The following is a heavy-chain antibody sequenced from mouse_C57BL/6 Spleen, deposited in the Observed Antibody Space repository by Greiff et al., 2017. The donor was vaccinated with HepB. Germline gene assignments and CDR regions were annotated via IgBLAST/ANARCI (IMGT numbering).Heavy chain of an antibody. CDR3: AIDQYYGSRYAKDC. D-gene: IGHD1-1*01. Sequence: EVKVVESGGGLVKPGGSLKLSCAASGFTFSSYAMPWVRQTPEKRLEWVAIISDGGSYTYYPDNVKGRFTISRDNAKNNMYLQMSHLKSEDTAMYYCAIDQYYGSRYAKDCWGKGTSVTVSS. J-gene: IGHJ4*01. CDR1: GFTFSSYA. CDR2: ISDGGSYT. V-gene: IGHV5-4*01.